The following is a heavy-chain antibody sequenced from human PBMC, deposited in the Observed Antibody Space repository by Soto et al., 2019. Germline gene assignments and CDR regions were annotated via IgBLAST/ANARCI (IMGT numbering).Heavy chain of an antibody. V-gene: IGHV3-23*01. CDR3: ARGRSRRHGH. J-gene: IGHJ4*02. CDR2: ISGSGDTT. Sequence: GGSLRLSCAASGFTFSTYAMSWVRQAPGKGLEWVSAISGSGDTTYYANSVRGRFTISRDNSKNTLYLQMNSLRAEDTAVYDGARGRSRRHGHWGQGPRVALSS. CDR1: GFTFSTYA.